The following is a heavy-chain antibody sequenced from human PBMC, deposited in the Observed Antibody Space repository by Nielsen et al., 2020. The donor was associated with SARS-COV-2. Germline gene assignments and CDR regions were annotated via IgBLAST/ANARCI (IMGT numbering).Heavy chain of an antibody. V-gene: IGHV3-23*01. D-gene: IGHD3-10*01. Sequence: VRQAPGKGLEWVSAISGSGGSTYYADSVEGRFTISRDNSKNTLYLQMNSLRAEDTAVYYCAKDKGREGSYCDYWGQGTLVTVSS. J-gene: IGHJ4*02. CDR3: AKDKGREGSYCDY. CDR2: ISGSGGST.